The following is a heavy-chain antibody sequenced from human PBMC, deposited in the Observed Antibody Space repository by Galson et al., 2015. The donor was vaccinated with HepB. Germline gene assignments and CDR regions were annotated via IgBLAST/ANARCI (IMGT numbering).Heavy chain of an antibody. CDR2: ISTSGNTI. V-gene: IGHV3-48*03. Sequence: SLRLSCATSGFTFSRFEMSWVRQAPGKGLEWISFISTSGNTIYYADSVKGRFTISRDNAKNSLYLQMNSLRAEDTAVYYCARHLPHITLKVVSRGYFFDHWGQGTLVSVSS. J-gene: IGHJ4*02. CDR3: ARHLPHITLKVVSRGYFFDH. CDR1: GFTFSRFE. D-gene: IGHD3-22*01.